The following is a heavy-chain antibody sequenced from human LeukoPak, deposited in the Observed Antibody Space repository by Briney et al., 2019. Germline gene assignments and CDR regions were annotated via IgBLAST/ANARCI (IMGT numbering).Heavy chain of an antibody. D-gene: IGHD4-23*01. V-gene: IGHV3-74*03. Sequence: GGSLRLSCGATGFTISSYWMHRVRQAPGKGLVWVSRINGDGSSTTYADSVKGRFTISRDNAKNTLYLQMNSLRAEDTAVYYCAKGGTTVVDYWGQGTLVTVSS. CDR3: AKGGTTVVDY. CDR2: INGDGSST. CDR1: GFTISSYW. J-gene: IGHJ4*02.